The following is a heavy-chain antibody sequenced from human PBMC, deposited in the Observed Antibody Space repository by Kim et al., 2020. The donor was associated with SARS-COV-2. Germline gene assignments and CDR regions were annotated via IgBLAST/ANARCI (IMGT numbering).Heavy chain of an antibody. J-gene: IGHJ2*01. CDR3: AKISCIGTSCYMGEWYFDL. CDR1: GFTFSNYW. Sequence: GGSLRLSCAVSGFTFSNYWMSWVRQAPGKGLEWVANIKQDGSEKYYVDSVKGRFTISRDNAKNSLSLQMNSLTPEDTAVYYCAKISCIGTSCYMGEWYFDLWGRGTLVTVYS. V-gene: IGHV3-7*03. CDR2: IKQDGSEK. D-gene: IGHD2-2*02.